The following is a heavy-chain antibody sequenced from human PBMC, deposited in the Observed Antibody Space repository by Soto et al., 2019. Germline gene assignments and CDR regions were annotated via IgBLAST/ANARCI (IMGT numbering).Heavy chain of an antibody. CDR3: ARDYFYVSGSYVYGMDV. CDR2: IIPIFGTA. CDR1: GGTFSSYA. D-gene: IGHD3-10*01. V-gene: IGHV1-69*01. Sequence: QVQLVQSGAEVKKPGSSVKVSCKASGGTFSSYAISWVRQAPGQGLEWMGGIIPIFGTANYAQKIQGRVTITADESTSTAYMELRSLRSEDTAVYYCARDYFYVSGSYVYGMDVWGQGTTVTVSS. J-gene: IGHJ6*02.